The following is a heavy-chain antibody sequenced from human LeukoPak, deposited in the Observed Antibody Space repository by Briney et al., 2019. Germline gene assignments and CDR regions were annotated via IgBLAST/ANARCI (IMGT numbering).Heavy chain of an antibody. CDR1: GFTFSTYG. V-gene: IGHV3-23*01. J-gene: IGHJ4*02. Sequence: PGGTLRLSCAASGFTFSTYGMNWVRQAPGKGLEWVSTISGSGGSTYYADSVKGRFTISKDNSKNMLYLQMNSLRAEDTAVYYCAREDYGDHVYWGQGTLVTVSS. CDR2: ISGSGGST. CDR3: AREDYGDHVY. D-gene: IGHD4-17*01.